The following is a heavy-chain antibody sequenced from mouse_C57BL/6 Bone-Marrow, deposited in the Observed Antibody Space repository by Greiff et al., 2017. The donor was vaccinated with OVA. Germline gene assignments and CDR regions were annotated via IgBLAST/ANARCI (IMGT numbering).Heavy chain of an antibody. J-gene: IGHJ4*01. V-gene: IGHV3-8*01. CDR2: ISYSGST. Sequence: EVKVVDSGPGLAKPSQTLSLTCSVTGYSITSDYWNWIRKFPGNKLEYMGYISYSGSTYYNPSLKSRISITRDTSKNQYYLQLNSVTTEDTATYYCARYHYDYDAYYAMDYWGQGTSVTVSS. CDR1: GYSITSDY. CDR3: ARYHYDYDAYYAMDY. D-gene: IGHD2-4*01.